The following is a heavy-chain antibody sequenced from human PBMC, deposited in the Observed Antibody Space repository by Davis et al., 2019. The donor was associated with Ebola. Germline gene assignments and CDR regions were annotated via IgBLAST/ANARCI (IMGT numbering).Heavy chain of an antibody. V-gene: IGHV3-21*01. CDR3: ARVGCSSTSCYTGGYYFDY. Sequence: GESLKISCAASGFTFSSYSMNWVRQAPGKGLEWVSSISSSSYIYYADSVKGRFTISRDNAKNSLYLQMNSLRAEDTAVYYCARVGCSSTSCYTGGYYFDYWGQGTLVTVSS. CDR2: ISSSSYI. D-gene: IGHD2-2*02. CDR1: GFTFSSYS. J-gene: IGHJ4*02.